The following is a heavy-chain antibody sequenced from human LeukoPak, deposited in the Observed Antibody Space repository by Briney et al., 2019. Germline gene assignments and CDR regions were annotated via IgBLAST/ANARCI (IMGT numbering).Heavy chain of an antibody. CDR1: GGSGGSISSSNY. Sequence: SGTLSLTCAVSGGSGGSISSSNYWSWVRQPPGKGLEWIGEIYHSGSTNYNPSLKSRVSISVDNSKNQFSLRLSSVTAADTALYYCARSGGGDYTILTGFPPFDYWGQGAQVTVSS. V-gene: IGHV4-4*02. CDR3: ARSGGGDYTILTGFPPFDY. J-gene: IGHJ4*02. CDR2: IYHSGST. D-gene: IGHD3-9*01.